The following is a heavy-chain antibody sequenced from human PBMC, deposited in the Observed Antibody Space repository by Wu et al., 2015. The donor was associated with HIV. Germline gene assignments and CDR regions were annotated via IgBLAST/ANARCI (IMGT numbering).Heavy chain of an antibody. CDR2: MDPNSGNT. D-gene: IGHD6-6*01. Sequence: QVQLVQSGAEVKKPGASVKVSCKASGYTFTSYNINWVRQATGQGLEWMGWMDPNSGNTGYAQNFQGRVTITRNTSISTAYMKLSSLRSEDTAVYYCVRGSSIYSSSSETIDYWAREPWSPSPQ. V-gene: IGHV1-8*03. CDR3: VRGSSIYSSSSETIDY. CDR1: GYTFTSYN. J-gene: IGHJ4*02.